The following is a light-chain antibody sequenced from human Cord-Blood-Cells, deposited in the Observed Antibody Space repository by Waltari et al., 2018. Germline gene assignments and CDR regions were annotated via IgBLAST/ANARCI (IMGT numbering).Light chain of an antibody. CDR1: KLGDKY. V-gene: IGLV3-1*01. CDR3: QAWDSSTYV. Sequence: SYELTQPPSVSVSPGQTASITCSGEKLGDKYAWWYQQKPGQSPVLVIYQDSKRPSGIPERFSGSNSGNTATLTISGTQAMDEADYYCQAWDSSTYVFGTVTKVTVL. CDR2: QDS. J-gene: IGLJ1*01.